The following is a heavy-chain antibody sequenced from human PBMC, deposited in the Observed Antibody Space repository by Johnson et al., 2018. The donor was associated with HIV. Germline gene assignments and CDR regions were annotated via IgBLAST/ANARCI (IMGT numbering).Heavy chain of an antibody. J-gene: IGHJ3*02. CDR1: GFTLSNYA. Sequence: VQLVESGGGVVQTGRSLRLSCAVSGFTLSNYAMHWVRQAPGKGLEWVAFISFDGSNKYYADSVKGRFTISRDNSKNTLYLEMNSLRTEDTAMYYCAIDRLLLCRELWPDDAFDICGQGTMVTVSS. CDR3: AIDRLLLCRELWPDDAFDI. CDR2: ISFDGSNK. D-gene: IGHD3-10*01. V-gene: IGHV3-30*04.